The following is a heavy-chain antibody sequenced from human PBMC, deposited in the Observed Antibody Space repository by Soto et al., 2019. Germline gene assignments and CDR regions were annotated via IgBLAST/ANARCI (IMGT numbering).Heavy chain of an antibody. V-gene: IGHV4-39*01. D-gene: IGHD4-17*01. J-gene: IGHJ4*02. CDR2: IFYSGTT. Sequence: QLRESGPGLLKPSETLSLTCTVSGGSISSPSYNWGWVRQPPGKGPECIGTIFYSGTTQYNPSVRSRLAVSWDTSTGQVPLTLSSVTAADSAVYYCRTVASGHFDSWGQGAQVTVSS. CDR3: RTVASGHFDS. CDR1: GGSISSPSYN.